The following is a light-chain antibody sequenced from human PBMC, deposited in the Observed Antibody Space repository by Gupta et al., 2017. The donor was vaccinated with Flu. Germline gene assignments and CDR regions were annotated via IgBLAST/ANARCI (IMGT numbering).Light chain of an antibody. V-gene: IGLV3-19*01. Sequence: SSELTQDPAVSVALGQTVRITCQGDSLRNSYASWYQPKPGQALGLVIYAKNIRPSGIPDRFSGSSSGNTASLTITGAQAEDEADYYCNSRDSSDNHQAVFGGGTKLTVL. CDR1: SLRNSY. CDR3: NSRDSSDNHQAV. CDR2: AKN. J-gene: IGLJ3*02.